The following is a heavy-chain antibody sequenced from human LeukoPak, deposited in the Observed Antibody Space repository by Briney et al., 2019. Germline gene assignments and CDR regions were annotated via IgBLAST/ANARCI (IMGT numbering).Heavy chain of an antibody. CDR1: GFTFDDYA. V-gene: IGHV3-43*02. D-gene: IGHD6-13*01. J-gene: IGHJ4*02. CDR2: ISGDGGST. CDR3: AKDKPGGQQLVQALLDY. Sequence: GGSLRLSXAASGFTFDDYAMHWVRQAPGKGLEWVSLISGDGGSTYYANSVKGRFTISRDNSKNSLYLQMNSLRTEDTALYYCAKDKPGGQQLVQALLDYWGQGTLVTVSS.